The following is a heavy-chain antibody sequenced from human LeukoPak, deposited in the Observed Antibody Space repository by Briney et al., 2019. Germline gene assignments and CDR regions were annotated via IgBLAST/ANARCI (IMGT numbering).Heavy chain of an antibody. CDR3: ARLSGSYLGY. V-gene: IGHV4-30-2*01. J-gene: IGHJ4*02. CDR1: GGSISSGGYS. D-gene: IGHD1-26*01. CDR2: IYHSGST. Sequence: PSQTLSLTCAVSGGSISSGGYSWSWIRQPPGKGLEWIGYIYHSGSTYYNPSLKSRVTISVDRSKNQFSLKLSSVTAADTAVYYCARLSGSYLGYWGQGTLVTVSS.